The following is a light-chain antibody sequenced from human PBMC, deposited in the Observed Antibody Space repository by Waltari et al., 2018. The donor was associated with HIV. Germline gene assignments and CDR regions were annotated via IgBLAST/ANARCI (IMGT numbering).Light chain of an antibody. CDR3: QVWDSSSDHRGV. Sequence: SYVLTQPPSVSVAPGQTARITCGGNNIGSKSVQWYQQKPGEAPGLVVYDDSDRPSGIPERFSGSNSGNTATLTISRVEAGDEADYFCQVWDSSSDHRGVFGGGTKLTVL. CDR2: DDS. V-gene: IGLV3-21*02. J-gene: IGLJ3*02. CDR1: NIGSKS.